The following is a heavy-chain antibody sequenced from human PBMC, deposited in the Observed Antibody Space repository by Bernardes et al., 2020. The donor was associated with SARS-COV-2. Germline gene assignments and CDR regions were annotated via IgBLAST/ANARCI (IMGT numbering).Heavy chain of an antibody. V-gene: IGHV4-34*01. CDR3: ASGAEDGYAGSGYRDADY. Sequence: SATLTITCAVYGGSFRASYWRWVRQHPGPGLEWIGEISHSGSTNYSPSLKSRATISVDTSKNQFSLNLRSVTAADTAVYYCASGAEDGYAGSGYRDADYWGQGTLVTVSS. J-gene: IGHJ4*02. CDR1: GGSFRASY. D-gene: IGHD3-3*01. CDR2: ISHSGST.